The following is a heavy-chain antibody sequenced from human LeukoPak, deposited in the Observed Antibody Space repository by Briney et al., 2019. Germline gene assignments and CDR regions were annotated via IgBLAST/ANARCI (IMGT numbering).Heavy chain of an antibody. CDR3: ARHADYYGSGSYYTLSYYYYMDV. D-gene: IGHD3-10*01. Sequence: SETLSLTCAVYGGSFSGYYWSWIRQPPGKGLEWIGEINHSGSTNYNPSLKSRVTISVDTSKNQFSLKLSSVTAADTAVYYCARHADYYGSGSYYTLSYYYYMDVWGKGTTVTISS. CDR1: GGSFSGYY. CDR2: INHSGST. V-gene: IGHV4-34*01. J-gene: IGHJ6*03.